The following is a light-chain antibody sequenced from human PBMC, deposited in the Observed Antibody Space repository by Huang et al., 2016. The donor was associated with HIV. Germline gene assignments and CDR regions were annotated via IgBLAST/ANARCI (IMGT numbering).Light chain of an antibody. J-gene: IGKJ2*01. CDR3: QQYHNWPYT. CDR2: GAS. V-gene: IGKV3-15*01. Sequence: EIIMTQSPATLSLSPGEGASLSCRANQRVATNLAWYLHRPGQSPRILIFGASTRASGLPARFSGSGSGTQFTLTVSGLQSEDFAVYYCQQYHNWPYTFGQGTKLEI. CDR1: QRVATN.